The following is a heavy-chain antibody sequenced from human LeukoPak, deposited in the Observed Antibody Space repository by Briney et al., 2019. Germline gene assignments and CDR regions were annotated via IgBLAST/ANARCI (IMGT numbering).Heavy chain of an antibody. V-gene: IGHV3-33*06. J-gene: IGHJ5*02. CDR1: GFTFSSYA. Sequence: GGSLRLSCAASGFTFSSYAMHWVRQAPGKGLEWVAVIWYDGSNKYYADSVKGRFTISRDNSKNTLYLQMNSLRAEDTAVYYCAKDPRSLIYYGSGSYYHHWGQGTLVTVSS. D-gene: IGHD3-10*01. CDR2: IWYDGSNK. CDR3: AKDPRSLIYYGSGSYYHH.